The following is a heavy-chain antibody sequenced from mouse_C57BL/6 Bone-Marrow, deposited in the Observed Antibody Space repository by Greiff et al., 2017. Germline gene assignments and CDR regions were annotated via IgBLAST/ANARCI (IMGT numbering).Heavy chain of an antibody. J-gene: IGHJ2*01. CDR1: GYTFTSYW. Sequence: QVQLQQSGAELVKPGASVKMSCKASGYTFTSYWITWVKQRPGQGLEWIGDIYPTSGRTNYNEKFKHKAILTADTSSNAAYMQLSSLTSEDSAVFYCAISGPLWRSFDYWYQGTTLTVSS. CDR2: IYPTSGRT. CDR3: AISGPLWRSFDY. D-gene: IGHD1-1*01. V-gene: IGHV1-55*01.